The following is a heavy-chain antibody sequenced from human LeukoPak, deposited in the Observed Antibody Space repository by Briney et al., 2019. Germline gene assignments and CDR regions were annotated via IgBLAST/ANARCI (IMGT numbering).Heavy chain of an antibody. V-gene: IGHV3-11*01. CDR1: GFTFSDFH. Sequence: PEGSLRLSCAASGFTFSDFHMSWIRQAPGKGLEWVSYTTSSGSTIYYADSMKGRFTISRDNAKNSLYLQMNSLRTEDTAVYYCARYYLLATGSYAFDYWGQGTLVTVSS. CDR2: TTSSGSTI. CDR3: ARYYLLATGSYAFDY. D-gene: IGHD1-1*01. J-gene: IGHJ4*02.